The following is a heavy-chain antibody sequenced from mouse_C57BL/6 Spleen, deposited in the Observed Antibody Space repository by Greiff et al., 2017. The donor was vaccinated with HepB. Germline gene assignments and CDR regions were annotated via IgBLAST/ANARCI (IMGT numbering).Heavy chain of an antibody. CDR3: ARRRGNYLDY. J-gene: IGHJ2*01. V-gene: IGHV1-69*01. CDR1: GYTFTSYW. D-gene: IGHD1-1*01. Sequence: VQLQQPGAELVMPGASVKLSCKASGYTFTSYWMHWVKQRPGQGLEWIGEIDPSDSYTNYNQKFKGKSTLTVDKSSSTAYMQLSSLTSEDSAVYYCARRRGNYLDYWGQGTTLTVSS. CDR2: IDPSDSYT.